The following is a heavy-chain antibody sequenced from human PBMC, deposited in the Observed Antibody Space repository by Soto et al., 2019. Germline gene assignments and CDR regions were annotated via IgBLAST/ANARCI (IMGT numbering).Heavy chain of an antibody. V-gene: IGHV3-15*01. CDR1: GFTFSKAW. D-gene: IGHD2-2*02. CDR3: TTGAYCSSTGCYTGYYYFGLDI. CDR2: IKSKNDGGTT. Sequence: LRLSCAAPGFTFSKAWMNWVRRAPGKGLEWVGRIKSKNDGGTTDYAEPVKGRFTVSRDDSKNTLYLQINTLKTEDTAVYYCTTGAYCSSTGCYTGYYYFGLDIWGLGTTVTVSS. J-gene: IGHJ6*02.